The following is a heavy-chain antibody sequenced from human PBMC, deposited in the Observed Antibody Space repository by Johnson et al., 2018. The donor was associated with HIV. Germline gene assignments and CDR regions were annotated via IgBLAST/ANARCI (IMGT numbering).Heavy chain of an antibody. J-gene: IGHJ3*01. CDR3: VRGNVGGFDL. Sequence: EVQLLESGGGVVRPGGSLRLSCAASGFTFDDYGMSWVRQTPGKGLEWVAGINWNGGSTGYADSVKGRFTISRDNAKKSLCLQMNTLRAEDTAMYYCVRGNVGGFDLWGQGTTVTVSS. CDR2: INWNGGST. D-gene: IGHD1-26*01. V-gene: IGHV3-20*04. CDR1: GFTFDDYG.